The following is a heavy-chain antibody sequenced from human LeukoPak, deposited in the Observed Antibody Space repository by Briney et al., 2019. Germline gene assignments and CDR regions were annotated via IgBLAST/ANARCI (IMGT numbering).Heavy chain of an antibody. CDR1: GVSISSGGYY. CDR2: IYYSGST. V-gene: IGHV4-31*03. CDR3: ASRGVTTVWFDP. Sequence: SETLSLTCTVSGVSISSGGYYWSWIRQHPGKGLEWIGYIYYSGSTYYNPSLKSRVTISVDTSKNQFSLKLSSVTAADTAVYYCASRGVTTVWFDPWGQGTLVTVSS. D-gene: IGHD4-11*01. J-gene: IGHJ5*02.